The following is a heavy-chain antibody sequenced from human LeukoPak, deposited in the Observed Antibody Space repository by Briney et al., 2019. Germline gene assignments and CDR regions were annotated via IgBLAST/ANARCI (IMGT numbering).Heavy chain of an antibody. Sequence: PSETLSLTCTVSGGSISSSSYYRGWIRQPPGKGLEWIGSIYYSGSTYYNPSLKSRVTISVDTSKNQFSLKLSSVTAADTAVYYCAMYSSSSDPIGPDSWFDPWGQGTLVTVSS. CDR1: GGSISSSSYY. V-gene: IGHV4-39*01. D-gene: IGHD6-6*01. CDR3: AMYSSSSDPIGPDSWFDP. CDR2: IYYSGST. J-gene: IGHJ5*02.